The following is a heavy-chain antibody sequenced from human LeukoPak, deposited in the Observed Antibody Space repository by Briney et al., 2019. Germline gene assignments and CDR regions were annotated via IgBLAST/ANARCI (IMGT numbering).Heavy chain of an antibody. J-gene: IGHJ4*02. CDR3: ARDSDY. Sequence: SETLSLTCTVSGGSISGHYWSWIRQPAGKGLEWIGRIYTSGSTNYNPSLKSRVTISVDTSKNQFSLKLSSVAAADTAVYYCARDSDYWGQGTLVTVSS. CDR1: GGSISGHY. CDR2: IYTSGST. V-gene: IGHV4-4*07.